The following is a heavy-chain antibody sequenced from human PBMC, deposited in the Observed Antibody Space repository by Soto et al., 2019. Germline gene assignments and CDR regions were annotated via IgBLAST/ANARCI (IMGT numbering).Heavy chain of an antibody. V-gene: IGHV3-33*01. D-gene: IGHD2-2*02. J-gene: IGHJ6*04. CDR2: IWYDGSNR. CDR1: GFTFNNYG. Sequence: PGGSLRLSCAASGFTFNNYGMHWVRQAPGKGLEWVALIWYDGSNREYADSVKGRFTISRDNSKNTLYLQMSSLRVEATAVYYCARGRKPVYTITTSWVDYYYLGKAVWGDGTTVTVSS. CDR3: ARGRKPVYTITTSWVDYYYLGKAV.